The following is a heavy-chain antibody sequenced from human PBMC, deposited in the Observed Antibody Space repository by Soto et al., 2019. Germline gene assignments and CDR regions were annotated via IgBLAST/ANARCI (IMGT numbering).Heavy chain of an antibody. J-gene: IGHJ4*02. CDR2: ISRNGGST. V-gene: IGHV3-64*01. Sequence: EVQLVESGGGLVQPGGSLRLSCAASGFTFSSYAMHWVRQAPGKGLEYVSAISRNGGSTYYANSVKGRFTISRDNSXNXXFLQMGSLRAEDMAVCCCARGECSSISCYAGILDDWCQGALVTVSS. CDR1: GFTFSSYA. CDR3: ARGECSSISCYAGILDD. D-gene: IGHD2-2*01.